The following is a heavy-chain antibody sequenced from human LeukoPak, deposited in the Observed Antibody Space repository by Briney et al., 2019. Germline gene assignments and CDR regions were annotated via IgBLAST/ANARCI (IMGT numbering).Heavy chain of an antibody. CDR1: GASISGYY. Sequence: PSETLSLTCSVSGASISGYYWSWIRQPPGKGLEWIGYISYSGSTNYNPSLKSRVTISVDTSKNQFSLKLSSVTAADTAVYYCARHDYSNPRVDYWGQGTLVTVSS. V-gene: IGHV4-59*08. CDR2: ISYSGST. J-gene: IGHJ4*02. CDR3: ARHDYSNPRVDY. D-gene: IGHD4-11*01.